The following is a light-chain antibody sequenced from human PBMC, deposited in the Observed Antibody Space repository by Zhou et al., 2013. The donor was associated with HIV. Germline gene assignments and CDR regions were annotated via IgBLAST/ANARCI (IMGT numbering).Light chain of an antibody. CDR2: KAS. J-gene: IGKJ1*01. CDR3: QQYSGYWT. Sequence: DIQMTQSPSTLSASAGDGVTITCRASQSISSWLAWYQQKPGKAPKLLIYKASTLESGVPSRFSGSGSGTEFTLTISSLQPDDVATYYCQQYSGYWTFGQGTKVRI. V-gene: IGKV1-5*03. CDR1: QSISSW.